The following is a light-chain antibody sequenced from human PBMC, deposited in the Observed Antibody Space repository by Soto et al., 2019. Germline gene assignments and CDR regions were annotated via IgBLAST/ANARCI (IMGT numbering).Light chain of an antibody. CDR1: QNINNF. CDR3: QQSFNNPT. V-gene: IGKV1-39*01. Sequence: DIQMTQSQSSLSAPVGDRVTITCRPSQNINNFLNWYQQKPGEAPNLLIYGASNLQSGVPSRFSGSGSGAHFTLTISTLQPEDFATYYCQQSFNNPTFGQGTKLEIK. J-gene: IGKJ2*01. CDR2: GAS.